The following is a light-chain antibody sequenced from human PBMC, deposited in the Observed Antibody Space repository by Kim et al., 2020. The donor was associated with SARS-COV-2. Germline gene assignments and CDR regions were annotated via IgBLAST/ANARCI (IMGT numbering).Light chain of an antibody. CDR2: GNS. CDR3: QSYDSSLSAQVV. Sequence: VTISCTGSSSNVGAGYDVHWYQQLPGTAPKLLIYGNSNRPSGVPDRFSGSKSGTSASLAITGLQAEDEADYYCQSYDSSLSAQVVFGGGTQLTVL. V-gene: IGLV1-40*01. J-gene: IGLJ2*01. CDR1: SSNVGAGYD.